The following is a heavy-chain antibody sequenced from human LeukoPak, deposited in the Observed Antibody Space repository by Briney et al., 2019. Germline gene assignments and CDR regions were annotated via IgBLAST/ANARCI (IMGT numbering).Heavy chain of an antibody. J-gene: IGHJ3*02. D-gene: IGHD3-10*01. CDR2: IRGSGGSK. V-gene: IGHV3-23*01. CDR3: AKPVLLWFGESSTDDAFDI. CDR1: GFTFSSYA. Sequence: GGSLRLSCAASGFTFSSYAMSWVRQAPGKGLEWVSAIRGSGGSKYYADSVKGRFTISRDNSKNTLYLQMNSLRAEDTAVYYCAKPVLLWFGESSTDDAFDIWGQGTMVTVSS.